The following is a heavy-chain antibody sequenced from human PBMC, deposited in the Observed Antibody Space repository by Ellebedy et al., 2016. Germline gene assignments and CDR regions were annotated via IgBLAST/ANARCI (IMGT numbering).Heavy chain of an antibody. CDR3: ARGEGVAARRTSYYYMDV. Sequence: SVKVSCXASGGTFSSYAISWVRQAPGQGLEWMGRIIPILGIANYAQKFQGRVTITADESTSTAYMELSSLRSEDTAVYYCARGEGVAARRTSYYYMDVWGKGTTVTVSS. CDR2: IIPILGIA. D-gene: IGHD6-6*01. V-gene: IGHV1-69*04. CDR1: GGTFSSYA. J-gene: IGHJ6*03.